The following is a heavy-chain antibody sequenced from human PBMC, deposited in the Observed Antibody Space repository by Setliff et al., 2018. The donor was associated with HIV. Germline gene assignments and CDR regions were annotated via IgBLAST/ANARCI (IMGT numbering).Heavy chain of an antibody. CDR3: ARDGYYYDSSGHLAYYFDY. Sequence: ASVKVSCKASGYTFTSYGMNWVRQAPGQGLEWMGWINTYTGNPTYAQDLTGRFVFSLDTSVSTAYLQISSPKAEDIAVYYCARDGYYYDSSGHLAYYFDYWGQGTLVTVSS. D-gene: IGHD3-22*01. V-gene: IGHV7-4-1*02. CDR1: GYTFTSYG. J-gene: IGHJ4*02. CDR2: INTYTGNP.